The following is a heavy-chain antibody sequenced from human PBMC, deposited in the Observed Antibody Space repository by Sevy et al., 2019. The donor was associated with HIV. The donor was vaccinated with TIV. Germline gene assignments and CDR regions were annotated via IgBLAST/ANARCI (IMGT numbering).Heavy chain of an antibody. CDR2: ISSSSDYK. CDR3: ARSIGEGPLRFLECLLPGDY. Sequence: GGSLRLSCAASGFTFSAYNMIWVRRAPGKGLEWVSSISSSSDYKYYADSMKGRFTISRDNAKKSLSLPMDSLRAEDTAVYYCARSIGEGPLRFLECLLPGDYWGQGTLVTVSS. V-gene: IGHV3-21*01. D-gene: IGHD3-3*01. J-gene: IGHJ4*02. CDR1: GFTFSAYN.